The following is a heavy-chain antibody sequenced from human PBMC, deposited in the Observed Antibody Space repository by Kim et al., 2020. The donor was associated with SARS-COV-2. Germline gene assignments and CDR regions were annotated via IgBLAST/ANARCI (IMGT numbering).Heavy chain of an antibody. CDR3: ARGQGPRMYYYDSSGTPVDY. CDR1: GGSFSGYY. CDR2: INHSGST. V-gene: IGHV4-34*01. D-gene: IGHD3-22*01. J-gene: IGHJ4*02. Sequence: SETLSLTCAVYGGSFSGYYWSWIRQPPGKGLEWIGEINHSGSTNYNPSLKSRVTISVDTSKNQFSLKLSSVTAADTAVYYCARGQGPRMYYYDSSGTPVDYWGQGTLVTVSS.